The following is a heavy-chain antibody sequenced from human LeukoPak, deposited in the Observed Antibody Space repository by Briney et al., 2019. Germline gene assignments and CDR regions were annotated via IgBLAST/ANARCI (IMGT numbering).Heavy chain of an antibody. J-gene: IGHJ4*02. D-gene: IGHD1-1*01. CDR3: ARVAKERVGGVYYFDY. CDR1: GFTFSDYD. Sequence: GGSLGLSCAAPGFTFSDYDMHWVRQATGKGLEWVSAIGTAGDTYYTGSVKGRFTISRENAKNSLYLQMNSLRAGDTAVYYCARVAKERVGGVYYFDYWGQGTLVTVSS. V-gene: IGHV3-13*01. CDR2: IGTAGDT.